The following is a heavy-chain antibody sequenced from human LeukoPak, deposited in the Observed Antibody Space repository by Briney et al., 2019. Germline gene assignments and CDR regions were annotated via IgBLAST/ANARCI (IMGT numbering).Heavy chain of an antibody. Sequence: SETLSLTCTVSGGSISSGGSYWSWIRQPPGKGLEWIGEINHSGSTNYNPSLKSRVTISVDTSKNQFSLKLSSVTAADTAVYYCARGEGYGGNPVVDYWGQGTLVTVSS. CDR3: ARGEGYGGNPVVDY. CDR2: INHSGST. CDR1: GGSISSGGSY. V-gene: IGHV4-39*07. D-gene: IGHD4-23*01. J-gene: IGHJ4*02.